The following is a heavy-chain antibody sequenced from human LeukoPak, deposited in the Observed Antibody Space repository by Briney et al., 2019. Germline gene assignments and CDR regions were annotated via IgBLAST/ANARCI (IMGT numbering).Heavy chain of an antibody. CDR2: INTNTGNP. D-gene: IGHD6-13*01. J-gene: IGHJ6*03. Sequence: GASVKVSCKASGYTFTSYAMNWVRQAPGQGLEWMGWINTNTGNPTYAQGFTGRFVFSLDTSVSTAYLQISSLKAEDTAVYYCASKSSSSWYSPYYYYYYYMDVWGKGTTVTVSS. V-gene: IGHV7-4-1*02. CDR1: GYTFTSYA. CDR3: ASKSSSSWYSPYYYYYYYMDV.